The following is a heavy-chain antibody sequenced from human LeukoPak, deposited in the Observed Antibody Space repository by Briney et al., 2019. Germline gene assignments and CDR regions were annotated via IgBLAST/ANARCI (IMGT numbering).Heavy chain of an antibody. D-gene: IGHD6-19*01. V-gene: IGHV4-4*02. CDR1: GGSISSSNW. J-gene: IGHJ4*02. CDR3: ARVPWLVTYYFDY. Sequence: PSGTLSLTCAVSGGSISSSNWWSWVRQPPGKGLEWIGEIYHSGSTNYNPSLKSRVTISVDKSKNHFSLNLNSVTAADTAVYYCARVPWLVTYYFDYWGQGTLVTVSS. CDR2: IYHSGST.